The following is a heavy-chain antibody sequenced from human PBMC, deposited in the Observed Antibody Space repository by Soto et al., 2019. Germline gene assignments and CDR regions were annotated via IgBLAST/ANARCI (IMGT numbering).Heavy chain of an antibody. J-gene: IGHJ4*02. Sequence: GGSLSLSCSASGVNFSIYIMNLVRQALGKGLEWVSSISSSSTYIYYADSVKGRFTISRDNTNNTLYLQMNSLRVEDTAMYYCVREPWGFSGTWYDYWGQGTLVTVSS. CDR3: VREPWGFSGTWYDY. CDR1: GVNFSIYI. V-gene: IGHV3-21*01. D-gene: IGHD6-13*01. CDR2: ISSSSTYI.